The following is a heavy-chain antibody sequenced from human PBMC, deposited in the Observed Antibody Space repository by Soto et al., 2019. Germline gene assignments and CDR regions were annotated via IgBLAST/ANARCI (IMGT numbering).Heavy chain of an antibody. J-gene: IGHJ5*02. CDR2: IYYNGST. CDR3: ARPRYLRYSSSFSPFDP. V-gene: IGHV4-39*01. D-gene: IGHD6-6*01. CDR1: GGSISSSSYY. Sequence: QLQLQESGPGLVKPSETLSLTCTVSGGSISSSSYYWGWIRQPPGKGLEWIGSIYYNGSTYYNPSLKSRVTISVDTSKNQFSLKLSSVTAADTAVYYCARPRYLRYSSSFSPFDPWGQGTLVTVSS.